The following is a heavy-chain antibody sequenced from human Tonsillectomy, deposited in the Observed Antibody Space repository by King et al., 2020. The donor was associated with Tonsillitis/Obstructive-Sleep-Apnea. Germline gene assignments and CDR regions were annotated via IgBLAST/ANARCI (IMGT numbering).Heavy chain of an antibody. CDR1: GFTFSHAW. J-gene: IGHJ4*02. V-gene: IGHV3-15*01. D-gene: IGHD3-10*01. CDR2: IKSKSDGGTI. Sequence: VQLVESGGGLVQPGGSLRLSCAASGFTFSHAWMSWVRQAPGKGLEWDGRIKSKSDGGTIDYTAPVKDRFPISRDDSKNRLYLQMNSLKTEDTAVYYCTARGGRYWGQGTLVTVSS. CDR3: TARGGRY.